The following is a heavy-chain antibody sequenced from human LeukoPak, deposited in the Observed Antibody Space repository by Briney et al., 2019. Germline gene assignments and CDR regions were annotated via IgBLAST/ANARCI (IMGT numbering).Heavy chain of an antibody. V-gene: IGHV4-34*01. CDR2: INHSGSI. CDR3: AKGVWAPRFDS. D-gene: IGHD7-27*01. J-gene: IGHJ5*01. Sequence: PETLSLTCAVYGASFSYDYWSWIRQAPGKGLEWIGEINHSGSITYNPSLKSRVTISAEKSKSQFSLRLTSVTAADTAVCYCAKGVWAPRFDSWGQGTLVTVSS. CDR1: GASFSYDY.